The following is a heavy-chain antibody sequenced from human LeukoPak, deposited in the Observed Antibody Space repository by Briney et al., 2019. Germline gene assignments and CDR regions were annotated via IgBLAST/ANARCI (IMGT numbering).Heavy chain of an antibody. Sequence: GGSLRLSCAASGFTFSSYWMSWGRQAPGKGLEWVANIKQDGSEKYYVDSVKGRFTISRDNAKNSLYLQMNSLRAEDTAVYYCAARSSWYDYYYYMDVWGKGTTVTVSS. J-gene: IGHJ6*03. CDR2: IKQDGSEK. CDR1: GFTFSSYW. CDR3: AARSSWYDYYYYMDV. V-gene: IGHV3-7*01. D-gene: IGHD6-13*01.